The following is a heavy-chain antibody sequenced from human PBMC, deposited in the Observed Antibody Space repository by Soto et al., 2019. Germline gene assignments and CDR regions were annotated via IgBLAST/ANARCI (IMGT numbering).Heavy chain of an antibody. CDR1: GGSISGYY. Sequence: SETLSLTCTVSGGSISGYYWSWIRQPPWKGLGWIGYIYSSGSTNYNPSLQSRVTIAVDTSKNQFSLKLSSVTAADTAVYYCARLACSTTRCFTYLDFWGQGALVTVSS. CDR3: ARLACSTTRCFTYLDF. CDR2: IYSSGST. J-gene: IGHJ4*02. V-gene: IGHV4-59*08. D-gene: IGHD2-2*01.